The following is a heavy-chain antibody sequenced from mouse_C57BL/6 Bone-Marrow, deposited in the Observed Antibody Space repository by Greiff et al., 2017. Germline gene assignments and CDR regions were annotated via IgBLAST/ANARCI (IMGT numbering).Heavy chain of an antibody. CDR1: GYSITSGYY. Sequence: EVQLQQSGPGLVKPSQSLSLTCSVTGYSITSGYYWNWIRQFPGNKLEWMGYISYDGSNNYNPSLKNRISITRDTSKNQFFLKLNSVTTEDTATYYCARGLYYGSSYQNWYFDVWGTGTTVTVSS. CDR3: ARGLYYGSSYQNWYFDV. D-gene: IGHD1-1*01. CDR2: ISYDGSN. V-gene: IGHV3-6*01. J-gene: IGHJ1*03.